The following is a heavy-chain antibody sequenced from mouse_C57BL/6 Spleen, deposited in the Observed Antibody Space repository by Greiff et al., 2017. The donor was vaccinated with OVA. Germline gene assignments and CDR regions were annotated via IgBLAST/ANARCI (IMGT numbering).Heavy chain of an antibody. Sequence: VQLQQPGAELVKPGASVKMSCKASGYTFTSYWITWVKQRPGQGLEWIGDIYPGSGSTNYNEKFKSKATLTVDTSSSTAYMQLSSLTSEDSAVYYCARDGNYEAGFAYWGQGTLVTVSA. D-gene: IGHD2-1*01. J-gene: IGHJ3*01. V-gene: IGHV1-55*01. CDR3: ARDGNYEAGFAY. CDR2: IYPGSGST. CDR1: GYTFTSYW.